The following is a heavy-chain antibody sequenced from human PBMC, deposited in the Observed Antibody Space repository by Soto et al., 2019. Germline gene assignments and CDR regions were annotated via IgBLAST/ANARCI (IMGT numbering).Heavy chain of an antibody. Sequence: QAQLQESGPGLVKPSQTLSLTCTVSGGSISSGGYYWSWIRQHPGKGLEWIGYIYYSGSTYYNPSLKSRVTISVDTSKNQFSLKLSSVTAADTAVYYCAREVTGTTHAQFDYWGQGTLVTVSS. CDR3: AREVTGTTHAQFDY. V-gene: IGHV4-31*03. D-gene: IGHD1-1*01. CDR2: IYYSGST. CDR1: GGSISSGGYY. J-gene: IGHJ4*02.